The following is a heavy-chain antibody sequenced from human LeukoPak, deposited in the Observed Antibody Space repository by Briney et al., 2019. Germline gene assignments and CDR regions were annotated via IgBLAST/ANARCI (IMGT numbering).Heavy chain of an antibody. V-gene: IGHV4-61*02. J-gene: IGHJ5*02. D-gene: IGHD3-22*01. CDR1: GGSVSSGTYY. CDR2: IYTSGST. CDR3: ARVEDSSGYDWFDP. Sequence: SETLSLTCTVTGGSVSSGTYYWTWIRQPAGKGLEWIGRIYTSGSTNFNPSLKSRVSISLDTSQNQFSLKLSSVTAADTAVYYCARVEDSSGYDWFDPWGQGALVTVSS.